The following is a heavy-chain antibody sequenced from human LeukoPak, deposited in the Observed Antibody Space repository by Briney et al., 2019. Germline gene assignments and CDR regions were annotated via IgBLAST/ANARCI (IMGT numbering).Heavy chain of an antibody. V-gene: IGHV3-30*02. CDR2: IQYDGNKR. J-gene: IGHJ4*02. D-gene: IGHD6-19*01. Sequence: PGGSLRLSCAASGFTFTSFSFNWVRQAPGKGLEWVAFIQYDGNKRYYADSVKGRFTISRDNSKNTLYLQMNSLRPEDTALYYCANTMYSSAWSPFDYWGRGTLVTVSS. CDR3: ANTMYSSAWSPFDY. CDR1: GFTFTSFS.